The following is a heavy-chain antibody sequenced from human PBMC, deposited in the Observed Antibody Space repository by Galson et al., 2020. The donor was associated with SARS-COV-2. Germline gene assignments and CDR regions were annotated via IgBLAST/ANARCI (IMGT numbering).Heavy chain of an antibody. D-gene: IGHD2-21*02. CDR3: ARIMVCGGDCYSFDY. CDR1: GYTFTSYG. V-gene: IGHV1-18*01. Sequence: GASVKVSCKASGYTFTSYGINWVQQAPGQGLEWMGWISAYNGNTNYAQKLQGRVTMTTDTSTSTAYMELRSLRSDDTAVYYCARIMVCGGDCYSFDYWGQGTLVTVSS. CDR2: ISAYNGNT. J-gene: IGHJ4*02.